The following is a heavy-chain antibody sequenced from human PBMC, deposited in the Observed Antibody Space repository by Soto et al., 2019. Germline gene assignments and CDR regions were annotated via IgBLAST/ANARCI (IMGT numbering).Heavy chain of an antibody. CDR1: GYTFNSYG. V-gene: IGHV1-18*01. CDR3: ARGQTVGDI. CDR2: IRVKNGNT. D-gene: IGHD3-16*01. J-gene: IGHJ3*02. Sequence: QVQLVQSGGEVKKPGASVKVSCKASGYTFNSYGISWVRQAPGHGLEWMGWIRVKNGNTTYAQNFQGRFTMTTDTSTSTAYMELRSLRSDDTAVYYCARGQTVGDIWGQGTMVTV.